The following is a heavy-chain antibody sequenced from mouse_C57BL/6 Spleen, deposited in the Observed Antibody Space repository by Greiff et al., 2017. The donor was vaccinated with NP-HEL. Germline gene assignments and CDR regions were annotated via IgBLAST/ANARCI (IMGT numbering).Heavy chain of an antibody. CDR1: GFTFSSYA. J-gene: IGHJ2*01. Sequence: EVKLMESGGGLVKPGGSLKLSCAASGFTFSSYAMSWVRQTPEKRLEWVATISDGGSYTYYPDNVKGRFTISRDNAKNNLYLQMSHLKSEDTAMYYCARDDDLDYWGQGTTLTVSS. CDR3: ARDDDLDY. V-gene: IGHV5-4*01. CDR2: ISDGGSYT. D-gene: IGHD2-3*01.